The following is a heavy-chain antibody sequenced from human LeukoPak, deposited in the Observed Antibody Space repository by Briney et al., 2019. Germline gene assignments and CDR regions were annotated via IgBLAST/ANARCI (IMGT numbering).Heavy chain of an antibody. CDR3: ARDHGFGEILPSELDY. D-gene: IGHD3-10*01. J-gene: IGHJ4*02. CDR1: GFTFSTYW. CDR2: IKQDGSEK. Sequence: GGSLRLSCAASGFTFSTYWMTWVRQAPGKGLEWVANIKQDGSEKYYVDSVKGRFTISRDNAKNSLYLQMNSLRAEDTAVYYCARDHGFGEILPSELDYWGQGTLVTVSS. V-gene: IGHV3-7*01.